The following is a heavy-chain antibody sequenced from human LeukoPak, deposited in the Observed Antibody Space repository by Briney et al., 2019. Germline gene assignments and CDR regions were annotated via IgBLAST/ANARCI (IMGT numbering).Heavy chain of an antibody. CDR1: GYTFTSYG. J-gene: IGHJ4*02. D-gene: IGHD6-6*01. CDR3: ARGPSPRVAARLVYFDY. CDR2: ISAYNGNT. Sequence: ASVKVSCKASGYTFTSYGISWVRQAPGQGLEWMGWISAYNGNTNYAQKLQGRVTMTTDTSTSTAYMELRSLRSDDTAVYYCARGPSPRVAARLVYFDYWGQGTLVTVSS. V-gene: IGHV1-18*01.